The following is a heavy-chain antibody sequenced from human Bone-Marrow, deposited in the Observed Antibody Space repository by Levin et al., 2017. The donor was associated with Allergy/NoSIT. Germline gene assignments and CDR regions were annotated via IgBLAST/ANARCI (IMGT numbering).Heavy chain of an antibody. Sequence: PGGSLRLSCAASGFTFSTYNMNWVRQAPGKGLEWISFIGSSGSSVYYADSVRGRFTISRDNAKDSLYLQMDSLRAEDTAVYYCAVEGGSGGFCVYWGQGTLVTVSS. J-gene: IGHJ4*02. V-gene: IGHV3-48*01. CDR2: IGSSGSSV. CDR1: GFTFSTYN. CDR3: AVEGGSGGFCVY. D-gene: IGHD3-10*01.